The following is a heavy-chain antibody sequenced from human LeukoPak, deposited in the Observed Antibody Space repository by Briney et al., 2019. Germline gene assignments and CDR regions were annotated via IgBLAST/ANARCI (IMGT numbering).Heavy chain of an antibody. V-gene: IGHV3-74*01. J-gene: IGHJ4*02. CDR1: GFTFSSFW. CDR3: AHSWLPTGD. Sequence: GGSLRLSCGASGFTFSSFWMHWVRQAPGKGLVWVSLINPDGSTTNYADSVKGRFPVSRDNAKNTLYLQMNSLRAEDTAVYYCAHSWLPTGDWGQGTLVTVSS. CDR2: INPDGSTT. D-gene: IGHD6-19*01.